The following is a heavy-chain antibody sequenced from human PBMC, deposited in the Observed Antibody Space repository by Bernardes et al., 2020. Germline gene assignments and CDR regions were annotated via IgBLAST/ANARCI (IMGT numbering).Heavy chain of an antibody. CDR2: ISYDGSNK. D-gene: IGHD1-7*01. Sequence: SLRLSCAASGFTFSSYAMHWVRQAPGKGLEWVAVISYDGSNKYYADSVKGRFTISRDNSKNTLYLQMNSLRAEDTAVYYCARGQLLGDYFDYWGQGTLVTVSS. CDR3: ARGQLLGDYFDY. J-gene: IGHJ4*02. CDR1: GFTFSSYA. V-gene: IGHV3-30-3*01.